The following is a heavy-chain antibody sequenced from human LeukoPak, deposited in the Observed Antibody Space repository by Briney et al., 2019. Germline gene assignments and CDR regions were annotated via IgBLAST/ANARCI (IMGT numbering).Heavy chain of an antibody. D-gene: IGHD2-8*01. CDR2: INGRGGST. CDR3: AKVMVVASTTARGWFDA. V-gene: IGHV3-23*01. Sequence: SGGSLRLSCAASGFTFITYAMTWVRQAPGKGLEWIASINGRGGSTDYADSVEGRFTISIDNSKDTLYLQMNNLRAEDTAIYYCAKVMVVASTTARGWFDAWGQGTLVTVSS. J-gene: IGHJ5*02. CDR1: GFTFITYA.